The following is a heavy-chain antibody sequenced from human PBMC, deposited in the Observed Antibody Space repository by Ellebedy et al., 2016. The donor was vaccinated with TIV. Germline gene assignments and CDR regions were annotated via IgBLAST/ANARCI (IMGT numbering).Heavy chain of an antibody. Sequence: ASVKVSXXASGYNFTSYDINWVRQATGQGLEWMGWMNPNSGNTGYAQKFQGRVTMTRNTSISTAYMELSSLRSEDTAVYYCARGADYDFWSGYLGHVYYYYYMDVWGKGTTVTVSS. D-gene: IGHD3-3*01. CDR3: ARGADYDFWSGYLGHVYYYYYMDV. CDR2: MNPNSGNT. V-gene: IGHV1-8*01. CDR1: GYNFTSYD. J-gene: IGHJ6*03.